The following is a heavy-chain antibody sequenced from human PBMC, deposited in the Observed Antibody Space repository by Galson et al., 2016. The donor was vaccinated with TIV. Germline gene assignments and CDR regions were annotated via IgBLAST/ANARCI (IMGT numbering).Heavy chain of an antibody. Sequence: SLRLSCAASGFTFSAYGMHWVRQAPVKGLEWVAVISNDGSDKIYRDSVKGRFTISRDNSKNTLYLQMSGLRAQDTAVYYCAKDLGFSDGSGFQGIKHPDYWGQGTLVTVSS. D-gene: IGHD3-22*01. CDR3: AKDLGFSDGSGFQGIKHPDY. J-gene: IGHJ4*02. CDR1: GFTFSAYG. V-gene: IGHV3-30*18. CDR2: ISNDGSDK.